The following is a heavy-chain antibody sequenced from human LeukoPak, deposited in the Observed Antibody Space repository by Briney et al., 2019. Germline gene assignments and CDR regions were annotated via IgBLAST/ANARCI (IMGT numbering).Heavy chain of an antibody. CDR3: ARDSSGSSHYFDY. CDR2: ISAYNGNT. D-gene: IGHD3-22*01. V-gene: IGHV1-18*04. J-gene: IGHJ4*02. CDR1: GYSFTTYW. Sequence: GESLKISCKGSGYSFTTYWISWVRQAPGQGLEWMGWISAYNGNTNYAQKLQGRVTMTTDTSTSTAYMELRSLRSDDTAVYYCARDSSGSSHYFDYWGQGTLVTVSS.